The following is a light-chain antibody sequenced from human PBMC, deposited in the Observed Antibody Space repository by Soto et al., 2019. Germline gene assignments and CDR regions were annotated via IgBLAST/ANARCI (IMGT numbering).Light chain of an antibody. CDR3: KQYNSYSPT. J-gene: IGKJ1*01. Sequence: DIQMTQSPSTLSASVGDRVTITCRASQSISTWLAWYQQEPGKAPKLLIHKASSLQSGVPSRFSGSGSGTDFTLTIRGLHPDDFATYYCKQYNSYSPTFGQGTKVDIK. CDR2: KAS. CDR1: QSISTW. V-gene: IGKV1-5*03.